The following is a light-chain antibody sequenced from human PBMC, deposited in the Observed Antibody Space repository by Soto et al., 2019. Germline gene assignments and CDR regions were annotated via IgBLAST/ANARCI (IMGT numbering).Light chain of an antibody. CDR2: SNN. V-gene: IGLV1-44*01. Sequence: QSVLSHPPSASGTLGQRVTISCSGSSSNIGSNTVNWYQQLPGTAPKLLIYSNNQRPSGVPDRFSGSKSGTSASLAISGLQSEDEADYYCAAWDDSLNGYVFGTGTKLTVL. J-gene: IGLJ1*01. CDR1: SSNIGSNT. CDR3: AAWDDSLNGYV.